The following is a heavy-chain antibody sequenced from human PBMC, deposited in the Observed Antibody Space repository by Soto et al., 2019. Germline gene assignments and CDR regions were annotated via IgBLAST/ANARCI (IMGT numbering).Heavy chain of an antibody. V-gene: IGHV1-18*01. CDR2: ISAYNGNT. CDR1: GYTFSSYA. J-gene: IGHJ4*02. Sequence: QVQLVQSGAEVKKPGASVKVSCKASGYTFSSYAFSWVRQAPGQGLEWMGWISAYNGNTNNAKKFQGRVTMTTDTSTRTAYMELRSLRSVDTAVYYCASDVTPPDYWGQGTLVTVSS. CDR3: ASDVTPPDY.